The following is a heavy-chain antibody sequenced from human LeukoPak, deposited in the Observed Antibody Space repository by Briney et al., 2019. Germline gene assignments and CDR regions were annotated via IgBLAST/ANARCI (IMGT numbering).Heavy chain of an antibody. Sequence: ASVKVPCKASGYTFTSYGYSRVRQAPAQGLEWMGWISAYNGNTNYAQKLQGRVTMTTDTSTSTGYMELRSLRSDDTAVYYCARIPYWGLDPWGQGTLVTVSS. V-gene: IGHV1-18*01. CDR2: ISAYNGNT. CDR3: ARIPYWGLDP. D-gene: IGHD3-16*01. CDR1: GYTFTSYG. J-gene: IGHJ5*02.